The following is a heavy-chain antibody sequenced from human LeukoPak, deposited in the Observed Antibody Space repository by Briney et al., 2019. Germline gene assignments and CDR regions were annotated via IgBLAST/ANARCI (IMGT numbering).Heavy chain of an antibody. CDR1: GGTFSSYA. CDR2: IIPIFGTA. D-gene: IGHD3-10*01. Sequence: SVKVSCKASGGTFSSYAISWVRQAPGQGLEWMGGIIPIFGTANYAQKFQGRVTITADESTSTVNMELSSLKSEDTAVYFCARVPVILGYFDYWGQGALVIVSS. J-gene: IGHJ4*02. V-gene: IGHV1-69*01. CDR3: ARVPVILGYFDY.